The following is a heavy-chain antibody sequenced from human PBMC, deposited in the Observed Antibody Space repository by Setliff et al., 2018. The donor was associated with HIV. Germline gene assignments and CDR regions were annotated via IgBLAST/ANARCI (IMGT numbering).Heavy chain of an antibody. CDR3: VRDLARVIAH. CDR1: GFSFESHW. Sequence: PGGSLRLSCAASGFSFESHWMHWVRQSPGKGLVWISRISGDGTRTAYADSAKGRFTISRDNGKDAVYLQMNSLTAEDTALYYCVRDLARVIAHWGQGTLVTVSS. CDR2: ISGDGTRT. V-gene: IGHV3-74*01. D-gene: IGHD2-21*01. J-gene: IGHJ4*02.